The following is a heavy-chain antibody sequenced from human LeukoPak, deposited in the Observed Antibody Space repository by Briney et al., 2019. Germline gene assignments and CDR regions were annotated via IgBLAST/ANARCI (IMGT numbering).Heavy chain of an antibody. CDR2: IYHSGST. J-gene: IGHJ6*03. Sequence: SQTLSLTCTVSGGSISSGGYYWSWIRQPPGKGLEWIGYIYHSGSTYYNPSLKSRVTISVDTSKNQFSLKLSSVTAVDTAVYYCARSGRPRYYYYYMDVWGKGTTVTVSS. CDR1: GGSISSGGYY. CDR3: ARSGRPRYYYYYMDV. V-gene: IGHV4-30-2*01.